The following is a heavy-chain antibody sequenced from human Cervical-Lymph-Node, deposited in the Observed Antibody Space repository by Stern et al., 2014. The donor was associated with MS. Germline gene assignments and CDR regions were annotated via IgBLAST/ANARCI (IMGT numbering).Heavy chain of an antibody. J-gene: IGHJ3*02. D-gene: IGHD3-22*01. CDR3: ARVDSSGYYKDAFDI. V-gene: IGHV1-18*01. CDR2: ISAHNGNT. CDR1: GYTFTSYG. Sequence: VQLVESGAEVKKPGASVKVSCKASGYTFTSYGISWVRQAPGQGLEWMGWISAHNGNTNYAQKLQGRVTMTTDTSTSTAYMELRSLRSDDTAVYYCARVDSSGYYKDAFDIWGQGTMVTVSS.